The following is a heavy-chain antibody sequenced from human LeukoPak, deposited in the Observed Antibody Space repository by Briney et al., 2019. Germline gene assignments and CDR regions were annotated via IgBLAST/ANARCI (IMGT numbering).Heavy chain of an antibody. CDR1: GFTFSGSA. CDR2: IRSKANSYAT. CDR3: TRQSGDTAMVTRWSYYYYYMDV. Sequence: GGSLRLSCAASGFTFSGSAMHWVRQASGKGLEWVGRIRSKANSYATAYAASVKGRFTISRDDSKNTACLQMNSLKTEDTAVYYCTRQSGDTAMVTRWSYYYYYMDVWGKGTTVTVSS. J-gene: IGHJ6*03. D-gene: IGHD5-18*01. V-gene: IGHV3-73*01.